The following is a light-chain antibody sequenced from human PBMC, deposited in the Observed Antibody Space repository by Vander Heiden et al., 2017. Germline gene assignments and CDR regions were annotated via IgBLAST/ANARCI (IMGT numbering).Light chain of an antibody. CDR1: QSISSY. CDR2: AAS. V-gene: IGKV1-39*01. J-gene: IGKJ4*01. CDR3: QQSYSTPLT. Sequence: DIQMTQSPSSLSASVGDRVTITCRASQSISSYLNWYHQKPGKAPKLLLYAASSLQSGVPSRFSGSGSGTDFTLTISSLQPEDFATYYCQQSYSTPLTFGGGTKVEIK.